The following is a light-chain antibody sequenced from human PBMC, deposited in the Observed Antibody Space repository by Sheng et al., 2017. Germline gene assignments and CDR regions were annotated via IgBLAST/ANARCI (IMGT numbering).Light chain of an antibody. Sequence: QSALTQPASVSGSPGQSITISCTGTSSDVGGYNHVSWYQHHPGEAPKLIIFDVHDRPSGVSNRFSGSKSGNTASLSISGLQAEDEADYYCSSYTSSTTVIFGGGTKLTVL. CDR2: DVH. J-gene: IGLJ2*01. CDR3: SSYTSSTTVI. CDR1: SSDVGGYNH. V-gene: IGLV2-14*03.